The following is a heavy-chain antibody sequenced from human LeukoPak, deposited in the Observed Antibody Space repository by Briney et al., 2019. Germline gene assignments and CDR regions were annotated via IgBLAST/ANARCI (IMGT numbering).Heavy chain of an antibody. D-gene: IGHD3-22*01. CDR2: IIPIFGTA. V-gene: IGHV1-69*05. CDR1: GGTFSSYA. Sequence: SVKVSCKASGGTFSSYAISWVRQAPGQGLEWMGRIIPIFGTANYAQKFQGRVTITTDESTSTAYMELSSLRSEDTAVYYCAREDYYDSSGSRLYYWFDPWGQGTLVTVSS. J-gene: IGHJ5*02. CDR3: AREDYYDSSGSRLYYWFDP.